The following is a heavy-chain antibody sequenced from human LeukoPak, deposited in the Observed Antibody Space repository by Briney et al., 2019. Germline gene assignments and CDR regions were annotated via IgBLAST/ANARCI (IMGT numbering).Heavy chain of an antibody. Sequence: GGSRRLSCAASGFTFSSYGMHWVRQAPGKGLEWVSSISSSSSYIYYADSVKGRFTISRDNAKNSLCLQMNSLRAEDTAVYYCARFHDAFDIWGQGTMVTVSS. CDR2: ISSSSSYI. J-gene: IGHJ3*02. V-gene: IGHV3-21*01. CDR1: GFTFSSYG. CDR3: ARFHDAFDI.